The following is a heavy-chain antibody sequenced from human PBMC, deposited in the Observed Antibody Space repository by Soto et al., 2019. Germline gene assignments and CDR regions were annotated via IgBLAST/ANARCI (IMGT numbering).Heavy chain of an antibody. V-gene: IGHV4-39*01. CDR3: ARHPGKVVVITTVLGYGMDV. D-gene: IGHD3-22*01. J-gene: IGHJ6*02. Sequence: SETLSLTCTVSGGSISSSSYYWGWIRQPPGKGLEWIGSIYYSGSTYYNPSLKSRVTISVDTSKNQFSLKLSSVTAADTAVYYCARHPGKVVVITTVLGYGMDVWGQGTTVTVSS. CDR2: IYYSGST. CDR1: GGSISSSSYY.